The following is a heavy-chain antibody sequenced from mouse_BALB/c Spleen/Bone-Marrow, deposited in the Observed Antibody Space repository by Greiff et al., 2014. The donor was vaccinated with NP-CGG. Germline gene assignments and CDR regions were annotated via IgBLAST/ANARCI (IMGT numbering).Heavy chain of an antibody. D-gene: IGHD1-1*01. V-gene: IGHV1-82*01. CDR3: ARSAYYGSSYGAMDY. CDR1: SYAFSSSW. Sequence: VQLQESEPELVKPGASVKISCTGSSYAFSSSWMNWVKQRPGQGLEWIGRIYPGDGDTNSNGRFKGKATLTADRSSNTAYMQLSSLTSVDSAVYFCARSAYYGSSYGAMDYWGQGTSVTVSS. CDR2: IYPGDGDT. J-gene: IGHJ4*01.